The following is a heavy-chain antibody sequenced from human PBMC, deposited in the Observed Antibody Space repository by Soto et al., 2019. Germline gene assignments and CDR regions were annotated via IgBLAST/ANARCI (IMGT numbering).Heavy chain of an antibody. J-gene: IGHJ4*02. CDR3: TTGYCSSTSCFSPSFDY. CDR2: IRSKANSYAT. V-gene: IGHV3-73*02. Sequence: EVQLVESGGGLVQPGGSLKLSCAASGFTFSGSAMHWVRQASGKGLEWVGRIRSKANSYATAYAASVKGRFTISRDDSKNTAYLQMNSLRTEDTAVYYCTTGYCSSTSCFSPSFDYWGQGTLGTVSS. CDR1: GFTFSGSA. D-gene: IGHD2-2*01.